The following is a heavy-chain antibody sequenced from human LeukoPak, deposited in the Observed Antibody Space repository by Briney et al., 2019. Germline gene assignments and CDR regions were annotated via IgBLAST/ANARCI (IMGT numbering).Heavy chain of an antibody. CDR2: MYYSGST. Sequence: PSETLSLTCGVSGGSISSSIHYWAWIRQPPGKGLEWIGSMYYSGSTYYNPSIKSRVTMSLDRSESHFSLKLSSVTAADTAVYYCARGRRGYYYGSGSLDYWGQGTLVTVSS. D-gene: IGHD3-10*01. CDR1: GGSISSSIHY. J-gene: IGHJ4*02. CDR3: ARGRRGYYYGSGSLDY. V-gene: IGHV4-39*02.